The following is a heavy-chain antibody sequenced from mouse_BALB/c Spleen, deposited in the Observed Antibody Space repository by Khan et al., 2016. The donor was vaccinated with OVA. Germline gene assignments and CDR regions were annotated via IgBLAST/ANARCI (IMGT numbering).Heavy chain of an antibody. D-gene: IGHD2-14*01. Sequence: VELVESGPGLVQPSQSLSITCTVSGFSLTTYGIHWVRQSPGKGQEWLGLIWSGGNTDYNAAFISRLSISKDNSKSQVFFKMNSLQADDTAIYYCARNSYMYDFTYWGQGTLVTVSA. CDR1: GFSLTTYG. CDR2: IWSGGNT. V-gene: IGHV2-4-1*01. CDR3: ARNSYMYDFTY. J-gene: IGHJ3*01.